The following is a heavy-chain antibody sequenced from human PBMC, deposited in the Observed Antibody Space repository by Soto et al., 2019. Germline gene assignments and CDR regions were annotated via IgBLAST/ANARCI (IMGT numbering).Heavy chain of an antibody. CDR2: ISGSGAGT. CDR3: AKALPKRVGEYYYYYYMDV. D-gene: IGHD3-10*01. V-gene: IGHV3-23*01. J-gene: IGHJ6*03. CDR1: GFTFSSHA. Sequence: GESLKISCAASGFTFSSHAMSWVRQAPGKGLEWVSTISGSGAGTYYADSVKGRFTISRDNFKSTLYLQVNSLRAEDTALYYCAKALPKRVGEYYYYYYMDVWGKGTTVTVSS.